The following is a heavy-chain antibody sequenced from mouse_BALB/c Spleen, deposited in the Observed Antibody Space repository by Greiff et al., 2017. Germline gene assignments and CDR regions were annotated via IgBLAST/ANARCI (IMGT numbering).Heavy chain of an antibody. CDR1: GDSITSGY. CDR2: ISYSGST. D-gene: IGHD2-3*01. CDR3: ARVRDGYYAWFAY. V-gene: IGHV3-8*02. Sequence: EVQLQQSGPSLVKPSQTLSLTCSVTGDSITSGYWNWIRKFPGNKLEYMGYISYSGSTYYNPSLKSRISITRDTSKNQYYLQLNSVTTEDTATYYCARVRDGYYAWFAYWGQGTLVTVSA. J-gene: IGHJ3*01.